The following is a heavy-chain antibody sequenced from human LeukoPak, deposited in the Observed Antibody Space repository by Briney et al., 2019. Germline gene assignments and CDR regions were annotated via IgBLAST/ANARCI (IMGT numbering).Heavy chain of an antibody. J-gene: IGHJ4*02. V-gene: IGHV3-30*04. CDR2: ISSDGTNK. CDR3: TLTTLAGVYYFDY. CDR1: GFTFSYYA. Sequence: GGSLRLSCSASGFTFSYYAMHWVRQAPGKGLEWVAVISSDGTNKYYAESVRGRFTISRDNSANTLYLYMNSLTGADTSVYYCTLTTLAGVYYFDYWGQGTLVTVSS. D-gene: IGHD1/OR15-1a*01.